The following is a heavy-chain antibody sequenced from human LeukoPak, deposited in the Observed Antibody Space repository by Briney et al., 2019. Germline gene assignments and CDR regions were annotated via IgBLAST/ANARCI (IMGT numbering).Heavy chain of an antibody. J-gene: IGHJ4*02. CDR2: INHSGST. Sequence: SETLSLTCAVYGGSFSGYYWSWIRRPPGKGLEWIGEINHSGSTNYNPSLKSRVTISVDTSKNQFSLKLSSVTAADTAVYYCARREAATFDYWGQGTLVTVSS. D-gene: IGHD2-15*01. CDR1: GGSFSGYY. CDR3: ARREAATFDY. V-gene: IGHV4-34*01.